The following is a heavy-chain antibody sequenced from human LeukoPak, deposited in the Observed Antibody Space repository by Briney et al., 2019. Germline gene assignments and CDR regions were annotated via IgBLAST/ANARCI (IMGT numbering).Heavy chain of an antibody. CDR3: AKWGDYDILTGYYDSDY. D-gene: IGHD3-9*01. CDR1: GFIFSNYA. V-gene: IGHV3-23*01. Sequence: GASLRLSCAASGFIFSNYAMSWVRQAAGKGLEWVSAIGGRDSGTYYADSVRGRFTVSRDDPKNTLYLQMNTLRAEDTAVYYCAKWGDYDILTGYYDSDYWGQGTLVTVSS. J-gene: IGHJ4*02. CDR2: IGGRDSGT.